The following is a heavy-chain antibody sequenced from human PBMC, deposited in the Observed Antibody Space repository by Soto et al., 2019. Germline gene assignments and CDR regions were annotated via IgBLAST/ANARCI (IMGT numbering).Heavy chain of an antibody. CDR1: GFTFTGYY. CDR2: IKSNGDDT. V-gene: IGHV1-2*02. Sequence: ASVKVSCKASGFTFTGYYIHWVRQVPGQGLGWMGWIKSNGDDTKYAQKFQDRVTMTRDTSMSTVYMEVSRLRSDDTAVYYCARDQRSYGEPPFDYWGQGTLVTVSS. J-gene: IGHJ4*02. CDR3: ARDQRSYGEPPFDY. D-gene: IGHD3-16*01.